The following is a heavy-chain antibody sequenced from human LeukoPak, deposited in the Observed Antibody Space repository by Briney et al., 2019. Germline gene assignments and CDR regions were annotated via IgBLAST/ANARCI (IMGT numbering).Heavy chain of an antibody. J-gene: IGHJ4*02. V-gene: IGHV3-7*01. CDR2: IKQDESQK. D-gene: IGHD6-6*01. CDR3: ARYNSSSSLDY. Sequence: GVLRLSCAASGFTVSSNYMSWVRQAPGKGLEWVANIKQDESQKYYVDSVKGRFTISRDNAKSSLYLQMNSLRAEDTAVYYCARYNSSSSLDYWGQGTLVTVSS. CDR1: GFTVSSNY.